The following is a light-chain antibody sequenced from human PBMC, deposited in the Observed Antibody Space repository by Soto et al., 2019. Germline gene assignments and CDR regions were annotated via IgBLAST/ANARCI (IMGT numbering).Light chain of an antibody. CDR1: QRLXSY. CDR2: GAS. J-gene: IGKJ1*01. Sequence: EILMTQSPAALSASPGERATLSCRASQRLXSYFLWYQAKPGQAPRILISGASTRATGIPERFSGSGSGRQFTLNISRLEPADFEGYYCQQYGSTSRWTFGQGTKVDIK. V-gene: IGKV3-15*01. CDR3: QQYGSTSRWT.